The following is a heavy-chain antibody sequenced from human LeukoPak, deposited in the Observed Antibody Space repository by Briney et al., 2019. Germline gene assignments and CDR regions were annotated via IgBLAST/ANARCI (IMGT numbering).Heavy chain of an antibody. CDR2: INHSGST. CDR1: GVSFSGYY. D-gene: IGHD4-17*01. CDR3: ARGTTLRAFDI. V-gene: IGHV4-34*01. J-gene: IGHJ3*02. Sequence: SETLSLTCDVYGVSFSGYYWSWIRQPPGKGLEWIGEINHSGSTNYNPSLKSRVTISLDTSKNQFSLKLSSLPAAKPAVYYWARGTTLRAFDIWGQGTMVTVSS.